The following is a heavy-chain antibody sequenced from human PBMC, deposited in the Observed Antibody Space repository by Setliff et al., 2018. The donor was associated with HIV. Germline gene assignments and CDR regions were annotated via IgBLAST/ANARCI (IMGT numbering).Heavy chain of an antibody. CDR1: GFTVSGHY. CDR3: GRTIPPDI. CDR2: IKPDGSEK. J-gene: IGHJ3*02. Sequence: PGGSLRLSCEASGFTVSGHYMTWVRQAPGKGLEWVAHIKPDGSEKYYVDSVKGRFTISRDNAKNSLYLQMNSLRDDDTSMYYCGRTIPPDIWGQGTKVTVSS. D-gene: IGHD2-2*02. V-gene: IGHV3-7*01.